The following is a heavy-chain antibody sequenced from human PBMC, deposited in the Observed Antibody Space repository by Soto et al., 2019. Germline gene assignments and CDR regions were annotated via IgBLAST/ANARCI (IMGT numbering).Heavy chain of an antibody. CDR1: GGSISSYY. D-gene: IGHD3-16*01. J-gene: IGHJ6*02. CDR3: ARSPPYWGGMDV. V-gene: IGHV4-59*08. Sequence: QVQLQESGPGQVKPSETLSLTCTVSGGSISSYYWSWFRQPPERGLEWIGYIYYTGSTSYSPSLKSRVTISVDTSKNQISLMLSSVTAADTAVYYCARSPPYWGGMDVWGQGTTVTVSS. CDR2: IYYTGST.